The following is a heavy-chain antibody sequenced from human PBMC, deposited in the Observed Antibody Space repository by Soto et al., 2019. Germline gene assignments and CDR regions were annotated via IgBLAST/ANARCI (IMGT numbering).Heavy chain of an antibody. D-gene: IGHD1-26*01. CDR2: INAYNGNR. CDR3: ARDRDRGAEI. J-gene: IGHJ3*02. CDR1: GYTFNTYG. V-gene: IGHV1-18*01. Sequence: QVHLVQSGPEVKKPGASVKVSCKASGYTFNTYGITWVRQAPGQGLEWMGWINAYNGNRIYAQNLQGRGTATSNAATGADYRQLMSLRAVRTAVYFCARDRDRGAEISGLGTMLTGSS.